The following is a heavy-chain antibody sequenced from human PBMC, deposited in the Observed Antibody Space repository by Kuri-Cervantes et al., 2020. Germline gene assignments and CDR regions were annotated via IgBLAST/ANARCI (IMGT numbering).Heavy chain of an antibody. V-gene: IGHV3-15*01. CDR2: IKSKTDGGTT. Sequence: GGSLRLSCAASGFTFSDYYMSWIRQAPGKGLEWVGRIKSKTDGGTTDYAAPVKGRFTISRDDSKNTLYLQMNSLKTEDTAVYYCTTLLWPLGNRWGPNDYWGQGTLVTVSS. J-gene: IGHJ4*02. D-gene: IGHD3-10*01. CDR3: TTLLWPLGNRWGPNDY. CDR1: GFTFSDYY.